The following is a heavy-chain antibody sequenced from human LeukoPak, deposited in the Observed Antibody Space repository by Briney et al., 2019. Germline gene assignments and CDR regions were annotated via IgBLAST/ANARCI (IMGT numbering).Heavy chain of an antibody. CDR2: ISYDGSNK. CDR3: AKNQFTMIVVEYGMDV. J-gene: IGHJ6*02. CDR1: GFTFSSYA. Sequence: GGSLTLSCAASGFTFSSYAMHWVRQAPGKGQEWVAVISYDGSNKYYADSVKGRFTISRDNSKNTLYLQMNSLRAEDTAVYYCAKNQFTMIVVEYGMDVWGQGTTVTVSS. V-gene: IGHV3-30-3*02. D-gene: IGHD3-22*01.